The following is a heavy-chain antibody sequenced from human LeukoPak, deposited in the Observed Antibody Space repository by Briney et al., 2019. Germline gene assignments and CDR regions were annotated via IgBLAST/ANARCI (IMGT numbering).Heavy chain of an antibody. V-gene: IGHV4-59*01. CDR1: GGSISTYY. J-gene: IGHJ3*02. CDR2: IYYSGST. Sequence: SGTLSLTCTVSGGSISTYYWSWIRQPPGKGLEWIGYIYYSGSTNYNPSLKSRVTISVDTSKNQFSLKLSSVTAADTAVYYCARIRVGATQRYAFDIWGRGTMVTVSS. D-gene: IGHD1-26*01. CDR3: ARIRVGATQRYAFDI.